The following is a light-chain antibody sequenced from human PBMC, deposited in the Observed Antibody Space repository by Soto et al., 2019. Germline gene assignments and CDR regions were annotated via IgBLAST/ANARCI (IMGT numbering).Light chain of an antibody. CDR1: QSVFYSSNNKNY. V-gene: IGKV4-1*01. CDR2: WAS. Sequence: DIVMTQSPDSLAVSLGDRSTINCKSSQSVFYSSNNKNYLAWYQQKPGQPPKLPIYWASTRESGVPDRFSGSGSGTDFTLTISSLQAEDVAVYYCQQYYSTPITFGQGTRLEIK. J-gene: IGKJ5*01. CDR3: QQYYSTPIT.